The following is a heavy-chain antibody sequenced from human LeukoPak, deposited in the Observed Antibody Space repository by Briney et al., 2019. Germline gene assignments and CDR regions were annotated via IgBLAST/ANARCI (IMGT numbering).Heavy chain of an antibody. Sequence: LETLSLTCTVSGGSIGSYYWSWIRQPPGKGLEWIGYIYYSGSTNYNPSLKSRVTISVDTSKNQFSLKLSSVTAADTAVYYCAREPPGIAVAGVAFDIWGQGTMVTVSS. D-gene: IGHD6-19*01. CDR1: GGSIGSYY. J-gene: IGHJ3*02. CDR3: AREPPGIAVAGVAFDI. V-gene: IGHV4-59*01. CDR2: IYYSGST.